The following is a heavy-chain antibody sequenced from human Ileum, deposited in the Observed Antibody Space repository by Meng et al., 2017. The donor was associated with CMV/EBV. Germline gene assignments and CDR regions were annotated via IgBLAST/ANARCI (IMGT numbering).Heavy chain of an antibody. CDR1: FRNAG. D-gene: IGHD2-8*01. CDR2: SKSKTDGGPT. V-gene: IGHV3-15*01. Sequence: FRNAGVGGVGQAPGKGLEWVGRSKSKTDGGPTDYAAPVEGRFTISRDDSKNTLYLQMNSLKTEDTAVYYCTPQGSYCTNGVCYPFDYWGQGTLVTVSS. CDR3: TPQGSYCTNGVCYPFDY. J-gene: IGHJ4*02.